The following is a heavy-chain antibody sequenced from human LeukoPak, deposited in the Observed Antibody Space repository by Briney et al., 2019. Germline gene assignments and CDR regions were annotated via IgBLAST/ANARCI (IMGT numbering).Heavy chain of an antibody. Sequence: SVKVSCKASGYTFTSYAISWVRQAPGQGLEWMGGIIPIFGTANYAQKFQGRVTITADESTSTAYMELSSLRSEDTAVYYCARDRSQYDSSGYYDPWGQGTLVTVS. J-gene: IGHJ5*02. D-gene: IGHD3-22*01. CDR1: GYTFTSYA. CDR3: ARDRSQYDSSGYYDP. CDR2: IIPIFGTA. V-gene: IGHV1-69*13.